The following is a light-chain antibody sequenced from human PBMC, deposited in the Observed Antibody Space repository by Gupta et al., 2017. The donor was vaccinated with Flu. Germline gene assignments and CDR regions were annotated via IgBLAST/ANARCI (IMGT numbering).Light chain of an antibody. Sequence: PASISFRSSQRILYRDGSTYLIWSTQRPGQSQRRLIYNFSNRDSGVPDRFICSGSGNDFTLKISRVEAEDVGVYYCMHGTPWPPTFGQGTK. CDR1: QRILYRDGSTY. V-gene: IGKV2-30*01. CDR3: MHGTPWPPT. J-gene: IGKJ1*01. CDR2: NFS.